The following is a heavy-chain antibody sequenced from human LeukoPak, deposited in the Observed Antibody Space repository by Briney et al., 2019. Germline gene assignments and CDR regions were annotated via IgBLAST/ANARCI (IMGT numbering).Heavy chain of an antibody. J-gene: IGHJ5*02. CDR1: GYRFTTYW. CDR3: ARQRVEYSSSSPFNWFDP. CDR2: IYAGDSDT. D-gene: IGHD6-6*01. Sequence: GESLKISCKGSGYRFTTYWIGWVRQMPGKGLEWMGIIYAGDSDTRYSPSLQGQVTISVDKSISTAYLQWSSLKASDTAMYYCARQRVEYSSSSPFNWFDPWGQGTLVTVSS. V-gene: IGHV5-51*01.